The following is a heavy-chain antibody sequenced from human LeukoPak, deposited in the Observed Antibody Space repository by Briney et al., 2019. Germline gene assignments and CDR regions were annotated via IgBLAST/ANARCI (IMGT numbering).Heavy chain of an antibody. CDR3: ARDVSGISSATDTFDM. CDR1: GYTFTAYY. Sequence: ASVKASCKASGYTFTAYYMHWVRQAPGQGLEWVGRINPNSGDTNYAQKFQGRVTMTRDTSISTVYMELTGLRSDDTAVYYCARDVSGISSATDTFDMWGQGTVVTV. J-gene: IGHJ3*02. CDR2: INPNSGDT. D-gene: IGHD1-14*01. V-gene: IGHV1-2*06.